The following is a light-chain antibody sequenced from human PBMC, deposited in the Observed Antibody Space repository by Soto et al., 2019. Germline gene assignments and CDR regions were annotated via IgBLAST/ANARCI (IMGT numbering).Light chain of an antibody. CDR2: DNN. Sequence: QSVLTQPPSVSAAPGQKVSISCSGSDSNIGVNYVSWYQQLPGTAPELLIYDNNKRPSGIPDRFSGSNSEDTATLTISRVEAGDEADYYCQVWDNNNYRFVFGAGTKVTVL. J-gene: IGLJ1*01. CDR1: DSNIGVNY. V-gene: IGLV1-51*01. CDR3: QVWDNNNYRFV.